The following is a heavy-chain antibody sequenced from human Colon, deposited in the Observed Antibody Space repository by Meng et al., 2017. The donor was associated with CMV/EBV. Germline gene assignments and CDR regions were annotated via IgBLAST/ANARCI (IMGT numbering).Heavy chain of an antibody. CDR1: GYIVTDYY. CDR3: ASELRDGDYIDF. J-gene: IGHJ4*02. CDR2: FNPNTGGT. V-gene: IGHV1-2*06. Sequence: CKTSGYIVTDYYLHWVRQAPGQGLEWMGRFNPNTGGTNYGLRFQGRVTMTRDTSISTAYMELSWLRSDDTALYFCASELRDGDYIDFWGPGTLVTVSS. D-gene: IGHD3-10*01.